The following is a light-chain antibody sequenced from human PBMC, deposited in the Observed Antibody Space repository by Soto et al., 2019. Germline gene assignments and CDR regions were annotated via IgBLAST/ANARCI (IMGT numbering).Light chain of an antibody. Sequence: DIQMTQSPSTLSASVGDRVTITCRASQSISSWLAWYQQKPGKAPKLLIYKASNLEGGVPSRFSGSGSGTEFTLTISSLQPDDFATYYCQQYDSYSREFGQGTKVEIK. CDR1: QSISSW. CDR3: QQYDSYSRE. CDR2: KAS. J-gene: IGKJ1*01. V-gene: IGKV1-5*03.